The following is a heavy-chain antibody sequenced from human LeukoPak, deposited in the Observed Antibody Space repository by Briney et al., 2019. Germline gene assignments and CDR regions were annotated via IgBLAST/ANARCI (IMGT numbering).Heavy chain of an antibody. CDR2: INPSGGSA. V-gene: IGHV1-46*01. CDR1: GYTFTSYY. D-gene: IGHD3-10*01. Sequence: ASVKVSCKASGYTFTSYYMHWVRQAPGQGLEWMGIINPSGGSASYAQKLQGRVTMTTDTSTSTAYMELRSLRSDDTAVYYCARDSLYYGSGSYGFDYWGQGTLVTVSS. CDR3: ARDSLYYGSGSYGFDY. J-gene: IGHJ4*02.